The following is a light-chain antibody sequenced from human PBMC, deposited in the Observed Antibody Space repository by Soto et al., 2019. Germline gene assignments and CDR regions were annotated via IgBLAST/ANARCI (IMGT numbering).Light chain of an antibody. J-gene: IGLJ1*01. CDR3: CSYAGSYTGV. V-gene: IGLV2-11*01. Sequence: QSALTQPRSVSGSPEQSVTISCTGTSSDVGGYNYVSWYQQHPGKAPKLMIYDVSKRPSGVPDRFSGSKSGNTASLTISGLQDEDEADYDCCSYAGSYTGVFGSGTKFTVL. CDR2: DVS. CDR1: SSDVGGYNY.